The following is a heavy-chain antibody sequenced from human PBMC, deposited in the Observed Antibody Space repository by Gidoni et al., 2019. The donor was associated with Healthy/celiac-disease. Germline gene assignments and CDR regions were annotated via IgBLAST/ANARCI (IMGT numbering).Heavy chain of an antibody. CDR3: ARDPTIAEEAWFDP. J-gene: IGHJ5*02. V-gene: IGHV1-69*04. D-gene: IGHD6-13*01. Sequence: AQKFQGRVTITADKSTSTAYMELSSLRSEDTAVYYCARDPTIAEEAWFDPWGQGTLVTVSS.